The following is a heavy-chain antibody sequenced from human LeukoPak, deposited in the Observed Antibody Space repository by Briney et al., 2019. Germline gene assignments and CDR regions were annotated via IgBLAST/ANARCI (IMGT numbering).Heavy chain of an antibody. V-gene: IGHV3-11*01. D-gene: IGHD1-7*01. J-gene: IGHJ3*01. CDR2: ISGSGTTI. CDR1: GFTFTDYY. CDR3: GRDFGLVGTKRSFDL. Sequence: GGSLRLSCAASGFTFTDYYMGWIRQAPGKGLEWLSYISGSGTTIFYADSVRGRFTISRDNAKNSVDLQMNSLRAEDTAVYYCGRDFGLVGTKRSFDLWGQGTMVTVSS.